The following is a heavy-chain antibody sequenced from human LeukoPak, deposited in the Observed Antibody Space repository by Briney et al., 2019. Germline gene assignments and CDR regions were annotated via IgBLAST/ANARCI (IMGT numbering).Heavy chain of an antibody. D-gene: IGHD6-13*01. CDR3: ASQMYSSSWLLY. J-gene: IGHJ4*02. CDR2: INHSGST. Sequence: SETLSLTCAVYGGSFSGYYWSWIRQPPGKGLEWIGEINHSGSTNYNPSLKSRVTISVDTSKNQFSLKRSSVTAADTAMYYCASQMYSSSWLLYWGQGTLVTVSS. V-gene: IGHV4-34*01. CDR1: GGSFSGYY.